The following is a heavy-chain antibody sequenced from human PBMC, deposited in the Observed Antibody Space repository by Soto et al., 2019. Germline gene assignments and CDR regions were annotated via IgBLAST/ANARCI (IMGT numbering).Heavy chain of an antibody. J-gene: IGHJ6*02. CDR3: AKDNGGDYYYGMDV. Sequence: GGSLRLSCAASGFTFSSYAMSWVRQAPGKGLEWVSAISGSGGSTYYADSVKGRFTISRDNSKNTLYLQMNSLRAEDTAVYYCAKDNGGDYYYGMDVWGQGTTVTVSS. V-gene: IGHV3-23*01. CDR1: GFTFSSYA. CDR2: ISGSGGST.